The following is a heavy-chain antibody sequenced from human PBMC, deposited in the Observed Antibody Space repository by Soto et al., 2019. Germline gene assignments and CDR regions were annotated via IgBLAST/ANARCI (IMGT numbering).Heavy chain of an antibody. CDR3: ARDLDGFLEWVPGDY. V-gene: IGHV1-18*01. Sequence: VQLVQSGAEVKKPGASVKVSCKASGYTFTSYGISLVRQAPGQGLEWIGWISPYNGNTNYALKLQGRVTMTTDTTTSTAYMELRSLRSDDTAMYYCARDLDGFLEWVPGDYWGQGTLVTVSS. CDR2: ISPYNGNT. J-gene: IGHJ4*02. CDR1: GYTFTSYG. D-gene: IGHD3-3*01.